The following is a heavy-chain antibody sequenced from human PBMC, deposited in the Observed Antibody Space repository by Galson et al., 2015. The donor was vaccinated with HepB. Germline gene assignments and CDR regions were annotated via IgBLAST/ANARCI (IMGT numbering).Heavy chain of an antibody. D-gene: IGHD3-22*01. Sequence: SLRLSCAASGFNFSRYWMHWVRQGPGKRPEWVARVKAGGNGTDYADSVEGRFIISRDNANSTLSLQMNSLGVEDTAVYYCVRSSPSRLGALEMWGQGTMVVVSS. CDR2: VKAGGNGT. V-gene: IGHV3-74*01. CDR1: GFNFSRYW. J-gene: IGHJ3*02. CDR3: VRSSPSRLGALEM.